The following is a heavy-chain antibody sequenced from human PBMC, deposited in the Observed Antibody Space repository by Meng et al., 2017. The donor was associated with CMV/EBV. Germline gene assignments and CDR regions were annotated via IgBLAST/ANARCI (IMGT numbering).Heavy chain of an antibody. V-gene: IGHV1-2*02. CDR3: ASGSRDSVYYYYGMDV. J-gene: IGHJ6*02. D-gene: IGHD2-15*01. Sequence: ASVKVSCKAAGYTFTGYYMQWLRQAPGQGLEWMGWINPNSGGTNYAQKFQGRVTMTRDTSISTAYMELSRLRSDDTAVYYCASGSRDSVYYYYGMDVWGQGTTVTVSS. CDR2: INPNSGGT. CDR1: GYTFTGYY.